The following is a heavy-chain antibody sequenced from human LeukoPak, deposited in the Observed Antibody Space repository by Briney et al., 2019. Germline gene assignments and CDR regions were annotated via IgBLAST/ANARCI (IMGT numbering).Heavy chain of an antibody. V-gene: IGHV3-30*02. CDR1: GFTFSSYG. Sequence: GGSLRLSCAASGFTFSSYGMHWVRQAPGKGLEWVAFIRYDGSNKNYADSVKGRFTISRDNSKKTLYLQMNSLRAEDTAVYYCAKDGVGRYPYYMDVWGKGTTVTVSS. J-gene: IGHJ6*03. CDR2: IRYDGSNK. D-gene: IGHD1-26*01. CDR3: AKDGVGRYPYYMDV.